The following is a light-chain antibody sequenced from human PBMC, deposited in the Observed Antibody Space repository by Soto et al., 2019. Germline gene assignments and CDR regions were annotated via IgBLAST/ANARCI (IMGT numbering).Light chain of an antibody. CDR1: QSVSSSY. CDR2: GAS. Sequence: EIVLTQSPGTLSLSPVEIATLSCRASQSVSSSYLAWYQQKPGQAPSLLIYGASTRATGIPARFSGSGSGTDFTLTISRLEPEDFAVYYCQQYGRSGTFGQGTKVDIK. V-gene: IGKV3-20*01. CDR3: QQYGRSGT. J-gene: IGKJ1*01.